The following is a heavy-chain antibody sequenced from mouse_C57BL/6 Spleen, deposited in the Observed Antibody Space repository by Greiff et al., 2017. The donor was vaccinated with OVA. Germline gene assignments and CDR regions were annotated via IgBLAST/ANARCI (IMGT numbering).Heavy chain of an antibody. CDR3: ARVLLDYYAMDY. J-gene: IGHJ4*01. D-gene: IGHD1-1*01. V-gene: IGHV3-6*01. Sequence: EVKVEESGPGLVKPSQSLSLTCSVTGYSITSGYYWNWIRQFPGNKLEWMGYISYDGSNNYNPSLKNRISITRDTSKNQFFLKLNSVTTEDTATYYCARVLLDYYAMDYWGQGTSVTVSS. CDR1: GYSITSGYY. CDR2: ISYDGSN.